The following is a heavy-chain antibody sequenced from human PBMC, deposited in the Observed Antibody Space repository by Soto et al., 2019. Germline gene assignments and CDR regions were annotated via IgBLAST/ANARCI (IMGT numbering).Heavy chain of an antibody. CDR3: AKVAIGSSSWTDYFDY. D-gene: IGHD6-13*01. CDR2: ISWNSGSI. J-gene: IGHJ4*02. V-gene: IGHV3-9*01. CDR1: GFTFDDYA. Sequence: EVQLVESGGGLVQPGRSLRLSCAASGFTFDDYAMRWVRQAPGKGLEWVSGISWNSGSIGYADSVKGRFTISRDNAKNSLYLQMNSLRAEDTAFYYCAKVAIGSSSWTDYFDYWGQGTLVTVSS.